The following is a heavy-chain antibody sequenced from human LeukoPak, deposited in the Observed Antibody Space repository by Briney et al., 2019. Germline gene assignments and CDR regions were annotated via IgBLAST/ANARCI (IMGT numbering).Heavy chain of an antibody. CDR3: ARLRPMIVTAGNWYFDL. D-gene: IGHD3-22*01. CDR1: GGSISSGGYY. CDR2: IYYSGST. V-gene: IGHV4-31*03. J-gene: IGHJ2*01. Sequence: SETLSLTCTVSGGSISSGGYYWSWIRQHPGKGLEWIGYIYYSGSTYYNPSLKSRVTISVDTSKNQFSLKLSSVTAADTAVYHCARLRPMIVTAGNWYFDLWGRGTLVTVSS.